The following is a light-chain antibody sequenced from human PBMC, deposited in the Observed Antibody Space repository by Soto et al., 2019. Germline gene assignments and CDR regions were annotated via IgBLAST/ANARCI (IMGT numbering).Light chain of an antibody. CDR3: QQFATSPFT. Sequence: EIVLTQSPGTLSLSPGERATLSCRASQSVASSFLAWYQQKPGQAPRLLIYGASSMATGIPDRFSGSWSGTDFTLTITRLETEDCAVYYCQQFATSPFTFGPGTTVDVK. CDR2: GAS. CDR1: QSVASSF. J-gene: IGKJ3*01. V-gene: IGKV3-20*01.